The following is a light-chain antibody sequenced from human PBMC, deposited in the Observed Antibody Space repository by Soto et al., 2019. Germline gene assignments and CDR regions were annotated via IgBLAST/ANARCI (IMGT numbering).Light chain of an antibody. J-gene: IGLJ2*01. CDR3: QVWDTSRVV. CDR2: DDS. V-gene: IGLV3-21*02. Sequence: SYELTQPPSVSVAPGQTTRITCGGDNIGSRSVHWYQQKPGQAPVLVVFDDSDRPSGIPERFSGSNSGNTATLTISRVEAGDEADYFCQVWDTSRVVFGGGTKLTVL. CDR1: NIGSRS.